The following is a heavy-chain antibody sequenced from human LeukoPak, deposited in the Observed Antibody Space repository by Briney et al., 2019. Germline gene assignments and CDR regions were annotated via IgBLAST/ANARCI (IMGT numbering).Heavy chain of an antibody. CDR3: ARAEGYYDSSGYYHLDY. CDR2: MNPNSGNT. CDR1: GYTFTSYD. V-gene: IGHV1-8*01. D-gene: IGHD3-22*01. J-gene: IGHJ4*02. Sequence: GSVKVSCKASGYTFTSYDINWVRQATGQGLEWMGWMNPNSGNTGYAQKFQGRVTMTRNTSISTAYMELSSLRSEDTAVYYCARAEGYYDSSGYYHLDYWGQGTLVTVSS.